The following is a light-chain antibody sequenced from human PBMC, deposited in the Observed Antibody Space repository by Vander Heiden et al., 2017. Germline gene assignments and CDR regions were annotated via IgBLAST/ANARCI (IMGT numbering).Light chain of an antibody. CDR2: AAS. J-gene: IGKJ3*01. CDR1: QSISSY. Sequence: DIQMTQSPSSLSASVGDRVTITCRASQSISSYLNWYQQKPGKAPKLLIYAASSLQSGVPSRFSGSGSGTDFTLTISSLQPEDFATYYCQQSYSTPDFTFGPGTKVDI. V-gene: IGKV1-39*01. CDR3: QQSYSTPDFT.